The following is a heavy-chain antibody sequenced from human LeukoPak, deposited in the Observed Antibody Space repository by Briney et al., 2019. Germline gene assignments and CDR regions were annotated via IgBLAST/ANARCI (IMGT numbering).Heavy chain of an antibody. Sequence: GGSLRLSCAASGFSFSSYAMSWVRQAPGKGLEWVSAISGSGGNTYYADSVKGRFTISRDNSKNTLFLQMNSLRAEDTAVYYCARSAWGYSYGALTNWFDPWGQGTLVTVSS. CDR2: ISGSGGNT. CDR3: ARSAWGYSYGALTNWFDP. CDR1: GFSFSSYA. D-gene: IGHD5-18*01. J-gene: IGHJ5*02. V-gene: IGHV3-23*01.